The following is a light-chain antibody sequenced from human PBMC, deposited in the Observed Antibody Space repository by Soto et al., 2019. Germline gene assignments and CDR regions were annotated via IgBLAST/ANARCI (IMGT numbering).Light chain of an antibody. CDR2: EVS. V-gene: IGLV2-8*01. CDR3: SSYAGSNILYV. Sequence: QSVLTQPPSASGSPGQSVTISCTGTSSDVGGYNYVSWYQQHPGKAPKLMIYEVSKQPSGVPDRFSGSKSGNTASLTVSGLQAEDEADYYCSSYAGSNILYVFGTGTKVTVL. J-gene: IGLJ1*01. CDR1: SSDVGGYNY.